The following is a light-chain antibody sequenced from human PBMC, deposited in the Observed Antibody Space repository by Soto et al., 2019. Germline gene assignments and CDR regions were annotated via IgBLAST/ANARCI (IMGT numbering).Light chain of an antibody. CDR3: QQSYTIPYT. CDR1: QSIGTY. CDR2: AAS. Sequence: DIQMTQSPSSLSASVGDRVTVTCRASQSIGTYVNWYQQKPGTAPKLLIYAASRLQSGVPSKFSGSGSGTEFTLTISSLQPEDFVTYYCQQSYTIPYTFGQGTRLEI. V-gene: IGKV1-39*01. J-gene: IGKJ2*01.